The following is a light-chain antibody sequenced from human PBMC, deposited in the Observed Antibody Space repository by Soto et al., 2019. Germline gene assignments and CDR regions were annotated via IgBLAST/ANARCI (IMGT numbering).Light chain of an antibody. CDR2: DTN. Sequence: QAVVTQEPSLTVSPGGTVTLTCGSSIGAVTSGHYPSWLQQKPGQVPRTLIYDTNNTHSSTPDRFSGSLLGGRAALTLSGAQPEDEAEYYCLLSYSGARVFGGGTKLTVL. J-gene: IGLJ2*01. V-gene: IGLV7-46*01. CDR3: LLSYSGARV. CDR1: IGAVTSGHY.